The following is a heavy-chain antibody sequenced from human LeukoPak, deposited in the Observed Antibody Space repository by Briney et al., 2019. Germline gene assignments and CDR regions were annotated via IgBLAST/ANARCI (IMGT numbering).Heavy chain of an antibody. V-gene: IGHV3-74*01. D-gene: IGHD4-17*01. CDR1: GSTFSTYW. Sequence: GGSLRLSCAASGSTFSTYWMHWVRHVPGKGLVWVSRINSDGSSTSYADSVKGRFTVSRDNAKNTLYLQMNSLRAEDTAVYYCASAQQVGDYYFDSWGQGTLVTVSS. CDR2: INSDGSST. CDR3: ASAQQVGDYYFDS. J-gene: IGHJ4*02.